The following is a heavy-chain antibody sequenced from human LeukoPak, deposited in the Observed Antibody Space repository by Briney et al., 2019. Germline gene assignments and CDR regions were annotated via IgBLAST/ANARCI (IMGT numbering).Heavy chain of an antibody. Sequence: GGSLRLSCAASGFSFGDYYMSWIRQTAGEGLEWIAYISTSGATIEYADSVTGRFTIARDNDKNSLYLQMNKLRVEDAAVYYCARGGAYCSGGSCYTGRNWFDPWGQGTWSSSPQ. V-gene: IGHV3-11*04. CDR1: GFSFGDYY. D-gene: IGHD2-15*01. CDR3: ARGGAYCSGGSCYTGRNWFDP. CDR2: ISTSGATI. J-gene: IGHJ5*02.